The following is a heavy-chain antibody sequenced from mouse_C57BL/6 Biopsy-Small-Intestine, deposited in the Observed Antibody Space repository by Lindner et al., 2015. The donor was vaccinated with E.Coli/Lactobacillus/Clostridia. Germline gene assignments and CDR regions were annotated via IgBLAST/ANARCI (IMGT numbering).Heavy chain of an antibody. V-gene: IGHV5-17*01. J-gene: IGHJ4*01. CDR3: SRRGLHRAMDY. D-gene: IGHD2-4*01. CDR1: GFTFSDYG. CDR2: ISGGSSTI. Sequence: QLQESGGDLVKPGGSLKLSCAASGFTFSDYGIHWVRQAPEKGLEWVAYISGGSSTIYYADTVKGRFTISRDNAKNTLFLQMTSLRSEDTAMYYCSRRGLHRAMDYWGQGTSVTVSS.